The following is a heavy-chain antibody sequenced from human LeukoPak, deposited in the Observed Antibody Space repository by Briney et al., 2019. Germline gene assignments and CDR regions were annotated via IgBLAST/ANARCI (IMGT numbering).Heavy chain of an antibody. V-gene: IGHV4-34*01. J-gene: IGHJ4*02. CDR2: INDSGST. Sequence: SETLSLTCTVFGGSISSYYWSWIRQPPGKGLEWIGEINDSGSTNYNPSLKSRVTISVDTSKNQFSLKLSSVTAADTAVYYCARHGYWGQGTLVTVSS. CDR3: ARHGY. CDR1: GGSISSYY.